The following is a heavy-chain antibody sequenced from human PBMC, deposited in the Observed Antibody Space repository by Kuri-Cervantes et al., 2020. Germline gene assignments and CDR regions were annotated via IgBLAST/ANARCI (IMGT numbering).Heavy chain of an antibody. J-gene: IGHJ3*02. V-gene: IGHV4-30-4*01. Sequence: SETLSLTCTVSGGSISSGDYYWSWIRQPPGKGLERIGYIYYSGSTYYNPSLKSRVTISVDTSKNQFSLKLSSVTAADTAVYYCARVLYYDSSGYYVGAFDIWGQGTMVTVSS. CDR2: IYYSGST. CDR3: ARVLYYDSSGYYVGAFDI. CDR1: GGSISSGDYY. D-gene: IGHD3-22*01.